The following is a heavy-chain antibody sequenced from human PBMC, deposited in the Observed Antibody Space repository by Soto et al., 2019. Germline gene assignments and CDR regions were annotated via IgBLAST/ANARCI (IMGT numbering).Heavy chain of an antibody. CDR1: GGSISSYF. J-gene: IGHJ4*02. V-gene: IGHV4-59*01. Sequence: SETLSLTCTVSGGSISSYFWSWIRQPPGKGLEWIGYIYYSGSTKYNPSLKSRVTISVDTSKNQFSLKLSSVTAADTAVYYCARVYGGGFDYSGQGTLVTVSS. CDR3: ARVYGGGFDY. D-gene: IGHD4-17*01. CDR2: IYYSGST.